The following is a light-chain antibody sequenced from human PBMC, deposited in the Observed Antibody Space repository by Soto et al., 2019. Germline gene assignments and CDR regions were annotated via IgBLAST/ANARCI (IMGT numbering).Light chain of an antibody. CDR3: MQGTHSYT. Sequence: DVVMTQSPLSLPVTLGQPASISCRSNQSLVHSDGNTYLSWFQQRPGQSPRRLIYKVSKRDSGVPDRFSGSGSGTDFTLKISRVEAEDVGIYYCMQGTHSYTFGQGTRLDIK. CDR2: KVS. V-gene: IGKV2-30*02. J-gene: IGKJ2*01. CDR1: QSLVHSDGNTY.